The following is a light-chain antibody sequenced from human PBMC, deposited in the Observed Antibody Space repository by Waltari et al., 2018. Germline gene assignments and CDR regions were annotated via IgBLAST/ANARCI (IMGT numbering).Light chain of an antibody. CDR2: EVT. V-gene: IGLV2-23*02. CDR3: CSYAGSSTWV. J-gene: IGLJ3*02. CDR1: VGSYNV. Sequence: QSALTQPASVSGSPGPSITISCTDVGSYNVVSWYQQYPGKAPKLMIYEVTKRPSGVSTRFSGSKSGNTASLTISGLQGEDEADYYCCSYAGSSTWVFGGGTK.